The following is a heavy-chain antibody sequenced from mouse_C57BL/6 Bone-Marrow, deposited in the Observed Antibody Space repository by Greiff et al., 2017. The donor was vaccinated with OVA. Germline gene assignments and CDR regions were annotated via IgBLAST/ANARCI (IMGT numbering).Heavy chain of an antibody. Sequence: ESGPGLVKPSQSLSLTCSVTGYSITSGYYWNWIRQFPGNKLEWMGYISYDGSNNYNPSLKNRISITRDTSKNQFFLKLNSVTTEDTATYYCAPYYYGWYFDVWGTGTTVTVSS. CDR2: ISYDGSN. V-gene: IGHV3-6*01. D-gene: IGHD1-1*01. CDR3: APYYYGWYFDV. J-gene: IGHJ1*03. CDR1: GYSITSGYY.